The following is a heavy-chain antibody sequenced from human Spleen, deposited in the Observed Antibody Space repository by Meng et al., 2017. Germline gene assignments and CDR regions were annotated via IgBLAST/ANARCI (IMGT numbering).Heavy chain of an antibody. J-gene: IGHJ4*02. Sequence: QVQLQQWGAGLLKPSETLSLTCVVSGGSFSDYYWSWIRQPPGKGLEWIGEINHSGSTNYNPSLESRATISVDTSQNNLSLKLSSVTAADTAVYYCARTNPKDDYWGQGTLVTVAS. V-gene: IGHV4-34*01. CDR3: ARTNPKDDY. CDR1: GGSFSDYY. CDR2: INHSGST.